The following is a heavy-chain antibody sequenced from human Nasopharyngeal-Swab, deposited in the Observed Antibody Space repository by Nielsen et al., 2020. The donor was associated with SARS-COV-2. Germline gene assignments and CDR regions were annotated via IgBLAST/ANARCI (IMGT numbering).Heavy chain of an antibody. Sequence: GASLKIACAASGLTFSNAWMSWVRQAPGKGLEWVGRIKSKTDGGTTDYAAPVKGRFTISRDDSKNTLYLQMNSLKTEDTAVYYCTLSGYDFPALDYWGQGTLVTVSS. CDR3: TLSGYDFPALDY. CDR2: IKSKTDGGTT. D-gene: IGHD5-12*01. V-gene: IGHV3-15*01. CDR1: GLTFSNAW. J-gene: IGHJ4*02.